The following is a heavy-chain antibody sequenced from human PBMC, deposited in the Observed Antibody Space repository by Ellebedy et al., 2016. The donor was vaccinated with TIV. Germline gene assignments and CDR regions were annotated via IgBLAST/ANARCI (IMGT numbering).Heavy chain of an antibody. J-gene: IGHJ4*02. CDR2: ISSSSRTI. V-gene: IGHV3-48*04. CDR1: GFTFSGYN. Sequence: GESLKISCAASGFTFSGYNMNWVRQAPGKGLEWLSYISSSSRTIYYADSVKGRFTISRDNPKNSLYLQMDSLRAEDTAVYYCARTRSGWYVDYWGQGTLVTVSS. D-gene: IGHD6-19*01. CDR3: ARTRSGWYVDY.